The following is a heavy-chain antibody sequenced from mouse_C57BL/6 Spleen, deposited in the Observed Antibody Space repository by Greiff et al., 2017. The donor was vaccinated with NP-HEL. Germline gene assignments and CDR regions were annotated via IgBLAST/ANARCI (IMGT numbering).Heavy chain of an antibody. CDR1: GYTFTDYN. CDR2: INPNNGGT. D-gene: IGHD1-1*01. V-gene: IGHV1-18*01. Sequence: EVKLQESGPELVKPGASVKIPCKASGYTFTDYNMDWVKQSHGKSLEWIGDINPNNGGTIYNQKFKGKATLTVDKSSSTAYMELRSLTSEDTAVYYCARGVLRSLYFDVWGTGTTVTVSS. J-gene: IGHJ1*03. CDR3: ARGVLRSLYFDV.